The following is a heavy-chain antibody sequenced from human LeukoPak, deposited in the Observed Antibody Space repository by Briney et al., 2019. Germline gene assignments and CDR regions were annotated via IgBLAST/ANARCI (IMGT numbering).Heavy chain of an antibody. Sequence: TSETLSLTCAVSGYSISSGYYWGWIRQTPGKGLEWSGSIYHSGSTYYNPSLKSRVTISVDTSNNQFSLKLSSVTAADTAVYYCARGPYPYYSDSSGYTGYFDYWGQGTLVTVSS. J-gene: IGHJ4*02. CDR3: ARGPYPYYSDSSGYTGYFDY. CDR2: IYHSGST. CDR1: GYSISSGYY. D-gene: IGHD3-22*01. V-gene: IGHV4-38-2*01.